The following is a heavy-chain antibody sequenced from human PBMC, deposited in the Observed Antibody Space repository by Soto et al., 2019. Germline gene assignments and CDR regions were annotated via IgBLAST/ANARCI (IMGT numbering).Heavy chain of an antibody. V-gene: IGHV4-38-2*02. J-gene: IGHJ3*02. CDR2: VYYSGST. D-gene: IGHD2-2*01. CDR3: ARNTSSCFDT. CDR1: RYSIRNGYS. Sequence: SVTRSHMWTVSRYSIRNGYSLVWIRQAPGKGLEWIGSVYYSGSTHYEPSLRGRIAISVDTLKNQFSLRLPSVTAADTAMYFCARNTSSCFDTWGQGIPVNVSS.